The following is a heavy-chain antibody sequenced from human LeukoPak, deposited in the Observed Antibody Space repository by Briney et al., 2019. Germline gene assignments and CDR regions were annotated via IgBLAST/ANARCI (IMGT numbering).Heavy chain of an antibody. CDR3: ARGPPRGKYYYMDV. Sequence: GGSLRLSCAASGFTFRSLDMHWVRQPTGQGLAGVSTVGTASDTYYPGAVEGRFTLSRDNAKNSLYLQMNSLTAGDTAVYYCARGPPRGKYYYMDVWGKGTTVTVSS. CDR2: VGTASDT. D-gene: IGHD1-1*01. CDR1: GFTFRSLD. V-gene: IGHV3-13*01. J-gene: IGHJ6*03.